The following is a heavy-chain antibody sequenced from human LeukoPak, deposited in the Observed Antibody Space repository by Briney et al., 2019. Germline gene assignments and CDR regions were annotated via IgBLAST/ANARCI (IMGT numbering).Heavy chain of an antibody. CDR3: ARDTPYYDFWSGYASNWFDP. CDR2: IQQYVREK. J-gene: IGHJ5*02. Sequence: GGSLRLSCAASGFTFSSYWMSWVGQAPGKGLEGVANIQQYVREKYYVDSVKGRFTISRDNAKDSLFLQMNSLRAEDTAVYYCARDTPYYDFWSGYASNWFDPWGQGTLVTVSS. CDR1: GFTFSSYW. V-gene: IGHV3-7*01. D-gene: IGHD3-3*01.